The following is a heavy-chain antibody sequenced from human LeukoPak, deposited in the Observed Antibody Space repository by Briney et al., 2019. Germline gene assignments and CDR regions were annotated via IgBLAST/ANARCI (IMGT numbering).Heavy chain of an antibody. CDR3: ARAVAYYYDSSGYLYYFDY. Sequence: GGSLRLSCAASGFTFSSYEMNWVRQAPGKGLEWVSYISSSGSTIYYADSVKGRFTISRDNAKNSLYLQMNSLRAEDTALYYCARAVAYYYDSSGYLYYFDYWGQGTLVTVSS. V-gene: IGHV3-48*03. CDR2: ISSSGSTI. D-gene: IGHD3-22*01. CDR1: GFTFSSYE. J-gene: IGHJ4*02.